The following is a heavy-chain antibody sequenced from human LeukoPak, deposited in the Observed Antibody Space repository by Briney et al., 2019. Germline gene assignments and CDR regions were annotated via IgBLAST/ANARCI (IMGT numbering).Heavy chain of an antibody. V-gene: IGHV4-4*07. CDR3: ARVGDYALKD. CDR2: IYNSGST. J-gene: IGHJ4*02. Sequence: SETLSLTCTVSGGSITSYYWSWIRQPAGKGLEWIGRIYNSGSTNYNPSLKSRVTMSVDAPKNQFSLKLSSVTAADTAVYYCARVGDYALKDWGQGTLVTVSS. D-gene: IGHD3-16*01. CDR1: GGSITSYY.